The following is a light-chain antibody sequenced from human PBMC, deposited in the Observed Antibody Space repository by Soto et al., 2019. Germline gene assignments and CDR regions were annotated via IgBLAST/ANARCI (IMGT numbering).Light chain of an antibody. CDR1: SSNIGGNT. J-gene: IGLJ1*01. CDR3: AAWDDSLNGRYV. V-gene: IGLV1-44*01. CDR2: TNN. Sequence: QSVRTQSPSTSGTPGQRVTISCSGNSSNIGGNTVNWYQQVPGTAPKLLIYTNNQRPSGVPDRFSGSKSGTSASLAISGLQPEDEADYYCAAWDDSLNGRYVFGAGTKVTVL.